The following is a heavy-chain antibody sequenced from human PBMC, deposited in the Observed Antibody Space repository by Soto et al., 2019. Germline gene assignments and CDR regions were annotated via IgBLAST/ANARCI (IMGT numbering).Heavy chain of an antibody. CDR1: GFTFSSYA. CDR2: ISYDGSNK. Sequence: QVQLVESGGGVVQPGRSLRLSCAASGFTFSSYAMHWVRQAPGKGLEWVAVISYDGSNKYYADSVKGRFTISRDNSKNTLYLQMNSLRAEDTAVYYCAREALRQSYGDYKAFDIWGQGTMVTVSS. D-gene: IGHD4-17*01. CDR3: AREALRQSYGDYKAFDI. J-gene: IGHJ3*02. V-gene: IGHV3-30-3*01.